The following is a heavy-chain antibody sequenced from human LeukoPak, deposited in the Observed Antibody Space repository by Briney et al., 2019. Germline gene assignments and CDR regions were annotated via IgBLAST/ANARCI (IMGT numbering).Heavy chain of an antibody. CDR3: ARDVIAAAGQYYMDV. J-gene: IGHJ6*03. D-gene: IGHD6-13*01. CDR1: GGSISRYY. Sequence: PSETLSLTCTVSGGSISRYYWSWIRQPPGKGLEWIGYIYYSGSTNYNPSLKSRVTISVDTSKNQFSLKLSSVTAADTAVYYCARDVIAAAGQYYMDVWGKGTTVTVSS. CDR2: IYYSGST. V-gene: IGHV4-59*01.